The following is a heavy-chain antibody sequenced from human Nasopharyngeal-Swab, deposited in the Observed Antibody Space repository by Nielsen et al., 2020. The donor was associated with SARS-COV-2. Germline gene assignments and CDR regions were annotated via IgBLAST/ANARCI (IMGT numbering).Heavy chain of an antibody. V-gene: IGHV4-39*07. CDR3: ARALSFDFWSGYYHPPLYYYYGMDV. CDR1: GGSISSGSYY. Sequence: SETLSLTCTVSGGSISSGSYYWSWIRQPPGKGLEWIGEINHSGSTNYNPSLKSRVTISVDTSKNQFSLKLSSVTAADTAVYYCARALSFDFWSGYYHPPLYYYYGMDVWGQGTTVTVSS. J-gene: IGHJ6*02. CDR2: INHSGST. D-gene: IGHD3-3*01.